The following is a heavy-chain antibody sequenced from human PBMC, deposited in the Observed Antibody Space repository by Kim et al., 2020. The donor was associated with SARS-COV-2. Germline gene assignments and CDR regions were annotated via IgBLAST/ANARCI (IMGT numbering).Heavy chain of an antibody. D-gene: IGHD2-15*01. J-gene: IGHJ3*01. CDR3: AKYVVLGPTRAFDL. CDR2: ISGDSANT. Sequence: GGSLRLSCAASGFTFSNYGMTWVRQAPGKGLEWVSSISGDSANTPHADSVRGRFTISRDNSKNTLYLQMNSLRAEDTALYYCAKYVVLGPTRAFDLWGQGTMVAVSS. V-gene: IGHV3-23*01. CDR1: GFTFSNYG.